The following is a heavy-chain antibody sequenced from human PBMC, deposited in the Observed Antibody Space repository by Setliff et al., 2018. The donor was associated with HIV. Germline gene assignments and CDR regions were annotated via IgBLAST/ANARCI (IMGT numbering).Heavy chain of an antibody. CDR1: GGSISTRNW. J-gene: IGHJ4*02. V-gene: IGHV4-4*09. Sequence: SETLSLTCTVSGGSISTRNWWGWIRQTPGKGLEWIGYIYTSGSTNYNPSLKSRVTISVDTSKNQISLKLSSVTAADTAVYYCARGLNYYGSGSYLPLGYWGQGTLVTVSS. D-gene: IGHD3-10*01. CDR2: IYTSGST. CDR3: ARGLNYYGSGSYLPLGY.